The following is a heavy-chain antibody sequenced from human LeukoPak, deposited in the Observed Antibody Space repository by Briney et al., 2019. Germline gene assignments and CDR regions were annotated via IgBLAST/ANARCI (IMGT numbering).Heavy chain of an antibody. CDR3: ARRAGAYSHPYDY. V-gene: IGHV3-53*01. J-gene: IGHJ4*02. Sequence: GGSLRLSCPASGFTFSDYSMSWVRQAPGKGLEWVSFIYSDNTHYSDSVKGRFTISRDNSKNTLYLQMNSLRAEDTAVYYCARRAGAYSHPYDYWGQGTLVTVSS. D-gene: IGHD4/OR15-4a*01. CDR2: IYSDNT. CDR1: GFTFSDYS.